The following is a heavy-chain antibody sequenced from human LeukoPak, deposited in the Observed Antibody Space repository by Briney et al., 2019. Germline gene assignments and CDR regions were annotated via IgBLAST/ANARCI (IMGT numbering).Heavy chain of an antibody. V-gene: IGHV1-2*02. D-gene: IGHD3-10*01. J-gene: IGHJ6*02. CDR2: INPNSAGT. CDR1: GYTFTGYY. CDR3: ARDLLLWFGDPYYGMDV. Sequence: ASVKVSCKASGYTFTGYYMHWVRQAPGQGLEWMGWINPNSAGTNYAQKFQGRVTMTRDTSISTAYMELSRLRSDDTAVYYCARDLLLWFGDPYYGMDVWGQGTTVTVSS.